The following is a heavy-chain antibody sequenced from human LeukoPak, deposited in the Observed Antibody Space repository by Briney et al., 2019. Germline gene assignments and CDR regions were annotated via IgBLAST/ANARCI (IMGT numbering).Heavy chain of an antibody. CDR1: GFTFSSFE. J-gene: IGHJ4*02. V-gene: IGHV3-49*04. CDR2: IRSKAHGGTP. Sequence: PGGSLRLSCAASGFTFSSFEMNWVRQAPGKGLEWVGFIRSKAHGGTPEYTASVKGRFTISTDNSKSIAYLQMNSLKTEDTAVYYCTYYDSSGEYFDDWGQGTVVTVSS. CDR3: TYYDSSGEYFDD. D-gene: IGHD3-22*01.